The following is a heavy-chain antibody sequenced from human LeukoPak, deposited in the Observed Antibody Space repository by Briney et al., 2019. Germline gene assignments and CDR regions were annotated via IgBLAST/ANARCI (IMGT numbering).Heavy chain of an antibody. CDR3: ARAPRENWFDP. J-gene: IGHJ5*02. D-gene: IGHD3-10*01. V-gene: IGHV4-39*01. Sequence: PSETLSLTCTVSGGSISSSSYYWGWIRKPPGKGLEWIGSIYYSGSTYYNPSLKSRVTISVDTSKNQFSLKLSSVTAADTAVYYCARAPRENWFDPWGQGTLVTVSS. CDR1: GGSISSSSYY. CDR2: IYYSGST.